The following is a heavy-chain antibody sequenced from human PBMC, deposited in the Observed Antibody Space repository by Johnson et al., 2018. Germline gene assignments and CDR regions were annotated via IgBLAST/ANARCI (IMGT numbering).Heavy chain of an antibody. CDR3: AKPGGSGSYPPIYYYYMDV. Sequence: VQLVESGGGLVQPGGSXRLSCAASGFTFSSYAMSWVRQAPGKGLEWVSAISGSGGSTYYADSVKGRFTISRNNSKNTLYLQMNSLRAEDTAVYYLAKPGGSGSYPPIYYYYMDVWGKGTTVTVSS. J-gene: IGHJ6*03. CDR2: ISGSGGST. V-gene: IGHV3-23*04. D-gene: IGHD3-10*01. CDR1: GFTFSSYA.